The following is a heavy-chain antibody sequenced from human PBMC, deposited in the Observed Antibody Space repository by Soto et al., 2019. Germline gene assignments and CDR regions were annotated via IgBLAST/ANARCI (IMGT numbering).Heavy chain of an antibody. J-gene: IGHJ6*02. D-gene: IGHD3-10*01. Sequence: GGSLRLSCAASGFTFSSYGMHWVRQAPGKGLEWVAVISYDGSNKYYADSVKGRFTISRDNSKNTLYLQMNSLRAEDTAVYYCAKDIEGSGSYYRDYYYYYGMDVWGQGTTVTVSS. CDR2: ISYDGSNK. V-gene: IGHV3-30*18. CDR1: GFTFSSYG. CDR3: AKDIEGSGSYYRDYYYYYGMDV.